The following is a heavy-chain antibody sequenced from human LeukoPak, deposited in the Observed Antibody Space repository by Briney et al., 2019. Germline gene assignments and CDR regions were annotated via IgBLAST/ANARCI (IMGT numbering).Heavy chain of an antibody. D-gene: IGHD4-11*01. CDR1: GFIFTTYT. CDR2: ISGGGGRT. CDR3: AKDMSDYTNFPDV. Sequence: PGGSLRLSCAASGFIFTTYTMIWVRQAPGKGLEWVSTISGGGGRTFYADSVKGRFTIFRVNSKNTLYLQMDSLRAEDTAIYYCAKDMSDYTNFPDVWGQGTTVTVSS. J-gene: IGHJ6*02. V-gene: IGHV3-23*01.